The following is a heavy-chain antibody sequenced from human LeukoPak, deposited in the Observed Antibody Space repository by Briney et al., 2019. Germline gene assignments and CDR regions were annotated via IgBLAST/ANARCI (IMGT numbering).Heavy chain of an antibody. V-gene: IGHV3-74*01. CDR3: ARGGSYLSAFDI. D-gene: IGHD1-26*01. CDR1: GFTFSSYW. CDR2: VNYDGTST. J-gene: IGHJ3*02. Sequence: GGSLRLSCATTGFTFSSYWMHWVRQAPGKVLAWVSRVNYDGTSTDYADSVEGRFTISRDNAKNTLYLQMNSLRAEDTAVYYCARGGSYLSAFDIWGQGTMVTVSS.